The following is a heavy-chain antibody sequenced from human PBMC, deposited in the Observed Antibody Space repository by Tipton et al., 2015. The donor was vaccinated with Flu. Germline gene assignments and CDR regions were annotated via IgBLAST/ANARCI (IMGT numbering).Heavy chain of an antibody. V-gene: IGHV4-39*07. D-gene: IGHD3-10*01. CDR3: TRDPLFNPFMVRGIIVDS. J-gene: IGHJ4*02. Sequence: TLSLTCTVSGGSIRSNSHYWGWIRQPSGKGLEWIGSIYYSGSAYYNPSLKSRVTMSIDTSKNKFSLKVTSVTAADTAVYYCTRDPLFNPFMVRGIIVDSWGQGPLVADSS. CDR2: IYYSGSA. CDR1: GGSIRSNSHY.